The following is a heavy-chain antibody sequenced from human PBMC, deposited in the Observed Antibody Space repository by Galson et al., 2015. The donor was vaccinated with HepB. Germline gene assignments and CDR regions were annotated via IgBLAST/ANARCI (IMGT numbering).Heavy chain of an antibody. J-gene: IGHJ4*02. CDR2: IYHSGST. CDR1: GGSISSSNW. D-gene: IGHD3-22*01. Sequence: LSLTCTVSGGSISSSNWWSWVRQPPGKGLEWIGEIYHSGSTNYNPSLKSRVTISVDKSKNQFSLKLSSVTAADTAVYYCARVSHYYDSTYHYHFDYWGQGTLVTISS. V-gene: IGHV4-4*02. CDR3: ARVSHYYDSTYHYHFDY.